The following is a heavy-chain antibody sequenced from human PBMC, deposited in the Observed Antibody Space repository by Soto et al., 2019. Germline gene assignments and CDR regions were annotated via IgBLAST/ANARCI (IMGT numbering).Heavy chain of an antibody. CDR1: GWSFSGYC. D-gene: IGHD6-13*01. V-gene: IGHV4-34*01. CDR2: INHSGST. Sequence: KPXETLSLTCAVYGWSFSGYCRSWIRQPPGKGLEWIGEINHSGSTNYNPSLKSRVTISVDTSKNQFSLKLSSVTAADTAVYYCARGPNSSSWPNSGMDVWGQGTTVTVSS. J-gene: IGHJ6*02. CDR3: ARGPNSSSWPNSGMDV.